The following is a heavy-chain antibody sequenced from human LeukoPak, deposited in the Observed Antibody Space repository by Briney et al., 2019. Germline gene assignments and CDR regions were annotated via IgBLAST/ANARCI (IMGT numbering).Heavy chain of an antibody. V-gene: IGHV1-69*04. J-gene: IGHJ4*02. CDR1: GGTFSSYA. CDR3: ARIYDSSGYFYFDY. CDR2: IIPILGIA. Sequence: SVKVSCKASGGTFSSYAISWVRQAPGQGLEWMGRIIPILGIANYAQKFQGRVTITADKSTSTAYMELSSLRSEDTAVYYCARIYDSSGYFYFDYWGQGTLVTVSS. D-gene: IGHD3-22*01.